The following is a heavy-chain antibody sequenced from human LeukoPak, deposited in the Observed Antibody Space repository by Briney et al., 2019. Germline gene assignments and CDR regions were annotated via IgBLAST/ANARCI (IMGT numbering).Heavy chain of an antibody. D-gene: IGHD2-21*01. CDR1: GFTFSSYA. CDR3: GSCLAYCRETSLGNDAFDI. J-gene: IGHJ3*02. Sequence: GGSLRLSCAASGFTFSSYAMSWVRQAPGKGLEWVSAISGSGGSTYYADSVKGRFTISRDNFMNTLYLQMNSLRDEDTAVYYCGSCLAYCRETSLGNDAFDIWGQGTKVTVSS. V-gene: IGHV3-23*01. CDR2: ISGSGGST.